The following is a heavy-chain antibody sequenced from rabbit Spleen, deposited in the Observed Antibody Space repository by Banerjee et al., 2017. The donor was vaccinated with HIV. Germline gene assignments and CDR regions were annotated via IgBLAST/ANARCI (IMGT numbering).Heavy chain of an antibody. CDR2: IYTGDGST. J-gene: IGHJ3*01. CDR1: GFSFSNNYY. D-gene: IGHD1-1*01. CDR3: AREANSNLNL. Sequence: QSLEESGGDLVKPGASLTLTCTASGFSFSNNYYMCWVRQAPGKGLELIAYIYTGDGSTYYASWVNGRFTISKTSSTTVTLQMTSLTAADTATYFCAREANSNLNLWGQGTLVTVS. V-gene: IGHV1S40*01.